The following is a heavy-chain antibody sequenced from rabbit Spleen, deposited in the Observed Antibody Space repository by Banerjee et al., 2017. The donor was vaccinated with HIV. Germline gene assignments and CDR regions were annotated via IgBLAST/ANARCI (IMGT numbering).Heavy chain of an antibody. J-gene: IGHJ6*01. D-gene: IGHD8-1*01. Sequence: QSLEESGGGLVKPGASLTLTCKASGFSFNSGHDMCWVRQAPGKGLEWIACSYAGSSGSTYSAIWAKGRFTISKTSSTTVTLQMTSLTAADTATYFCARDTASSFSSYGMDLWGPGTLVTVS. CDR2: SYAGSSGST. CDR1: GFSFNSGHD. CDR3: ARDTASSFSSYGMDL. V-gene: IGHV1S40*01.